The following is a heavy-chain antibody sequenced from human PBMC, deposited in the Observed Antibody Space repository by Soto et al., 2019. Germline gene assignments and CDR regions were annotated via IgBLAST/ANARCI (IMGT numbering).Heavy chain of an antibody. CDR2: IYYSGST. D-gene: IGHD6-13*01. V-gene: IGHV4-61*01. J-gene: IGHJ6*02. CDR1: GGSVSSGSDY. Sequence: PSETLCLTCTVSGGSVSSGSDYWSWIRQPPGKGLEWIGYIYYSGSTNYNPSLKSRVTISVDTSKNQFSLKLSSVTAADTAVYYFARDVSSSWYLLRGGYYYGMDVWGHGTT. CDR3: ARDVSSSWYLLRGGYYYGMDV.